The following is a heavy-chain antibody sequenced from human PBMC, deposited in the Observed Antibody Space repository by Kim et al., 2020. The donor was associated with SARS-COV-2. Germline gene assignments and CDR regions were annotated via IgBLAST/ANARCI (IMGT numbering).Heavy chain of an antibody. V-gene: IGHV1-2*02. CDR3: ARDRSNPVYSYGD. D-gene: IGHD5-18*01. Sequence: ASVKVSCKASGYTFINYYMHWVRQAPGQGLEWMGWINPNRGGTKYAQKFLGRVTMTSDTSINTVYMEVIRLTSDDTAVYYCARDRSNPVYSYGDWGQGTLVTVSS. CDR1: GYTFINYY. J-gene: IGHJ4*02. CDR2: INPNRGGT.